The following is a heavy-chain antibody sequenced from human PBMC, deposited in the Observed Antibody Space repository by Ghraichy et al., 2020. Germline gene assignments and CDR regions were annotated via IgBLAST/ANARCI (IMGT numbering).Heavy chain of an antibody. V-gene: IGHV3-21*01. CDR3: ARDLTRKDDFWSGYQNWFDP. Sequence: GGSLRLSCAASGFTFSSYSMNWVRQAPGKGLEWVSFISSSSSYIYYADSVKGRFTISRDNAKNSLYLQMNSLRAEDTAVYYCARDLTRKDDFWSGYQNWFDPWGQGTLVTVSS. D-gene: IGHD3-3*01. CDR2: ISSSSSYI. CDR1: GFTFSSYS. J-gene: IGHJ5*02.